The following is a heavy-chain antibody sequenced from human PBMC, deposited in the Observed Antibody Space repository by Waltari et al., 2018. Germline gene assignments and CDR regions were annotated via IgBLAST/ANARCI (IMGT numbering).Heavy chain of an antibody. CDR3: ARGVYYYDSSGYPTGMDV. CDR2: INHSGST. J-gene: IGHJ6*02. V-gene: IGHV4-34*01. Sequence: QVQLQQWGAGLLKPSETLSLTCAVYGGSFSGYYWSWIRQPPGKGLEWIGEINHSGSTNYNPSLKSRVTISVDTSKNQFSLKLSSVTAADTAVYYCARGVYYYDSSGYPTGMDVWGQGTTVTVSS. D-gene: IGHD3-22*01. CDR1: GGSFSGYY.